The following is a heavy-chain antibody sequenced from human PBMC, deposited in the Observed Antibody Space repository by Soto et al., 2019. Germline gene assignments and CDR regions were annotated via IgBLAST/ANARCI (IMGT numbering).Heavy chain of an antibody. CDR1: GFSFNSYE. J-gene: IGHJ3*02. CDR2: IDTRGTTI. CDR3: ARGVGLSGKYYALDI. V-gene: IGHV3-48*03. Sequence: EVQLVESGGGLVQPGGSLRLSCSASGFSFNSYEINWVRQSPGKGLEFVSYIDTRGTTITYAESVKGRFAISRDNAKNSLFLQMNSLRAEDTAVYYCARGVGLSGKYYALDIWGQGTMVTVSS. D-gene: IGHD1-26*01.